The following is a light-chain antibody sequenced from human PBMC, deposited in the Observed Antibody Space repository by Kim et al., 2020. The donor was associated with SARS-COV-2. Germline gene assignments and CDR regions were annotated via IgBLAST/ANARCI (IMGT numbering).Light chain of an antibody. CDR3: AAWDDSLSGWV. J-gene: IGLJ3*02. Sequence: QSVLAQPPSASVTPGQRVTISCSGSSSSIGSNTVNWYQQLPGTAPKVLIYSNNQRPSGVPDRFSGSKSGTSASLAISGLQSEDEADYYCAAWDDSLSGWVFGGGTKLTVL. V-gene: IGLV1-44*01. CDR2: SNN. CDR1: SSSIGSNT.